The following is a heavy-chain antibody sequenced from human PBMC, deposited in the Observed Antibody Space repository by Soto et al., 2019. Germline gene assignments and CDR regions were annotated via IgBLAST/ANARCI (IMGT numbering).Heavy chain of an antibody. Sequence: KTSETLSLTCTVSGGSISSGGYYWTWIRQHPGKGLEWISYIYHSGYTFYNPSLKSRVTMSVDTSKHQFSLKLRSVTAADTAVYYCAKWEGLGSDYYYYAMDVWGQGTTVTVSS. V-gene: IGHV4-31*03. CDR2: IYHSGYT. J-gene: IGHJ6*02. CDR3: AKWEGLGSDYYYYAMDV. D-gene: IGHD1-26*01. CDR1: GGSISSGGYY.